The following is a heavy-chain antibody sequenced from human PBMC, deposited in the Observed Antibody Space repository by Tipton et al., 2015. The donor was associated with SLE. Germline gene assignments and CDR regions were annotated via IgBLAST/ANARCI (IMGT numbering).Heavy chain of an antibody. D-gene: IGHD1-26*01. Sequence: TLSLTCTVSGASVTSHNYYWNWVRQPAGKGLEWIGRIYTGGFTYYNPSLESRVTISMDTSKNQFSLKVTSVTAADTAVYYCARGPVGAIPFDYWGQGALITVSS. CDR3: ARGPVGAIPFDY. V-gene: IGHV4-61*02. CDR2: IYTGGFT. J-gene: IGHJ4*02. CDR1: GASVTSHNYY.